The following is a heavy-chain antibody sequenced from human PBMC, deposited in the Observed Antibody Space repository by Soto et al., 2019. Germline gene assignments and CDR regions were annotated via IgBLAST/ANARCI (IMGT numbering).Heavy chain of an antibody. CDR1: GFTVSSNY. D-gene: IGHD2-15*01. CDR2: IYSGGPT. J-gene: IGHJ6*04. CDR3: ARDVVLCDGGRCYGVPLDV. V-gene: IGHV3-66*01. Sequence: GGSLRLSCAASGFTVSSNYMSWVPQAPGKGLDWVSVIYSGGPTYYVDSVKGRFTISRDTSENTLYLQMDSLRAEDTAVYYCARDVVLCDGGRCYGVPLDVWGKGTMVTVSS.